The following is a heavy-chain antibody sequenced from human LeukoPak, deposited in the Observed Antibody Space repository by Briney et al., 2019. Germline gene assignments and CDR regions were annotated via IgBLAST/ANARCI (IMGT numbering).Heavy chain of an antibody. J-gene: IGHJ4*02. V-gene: IGHV3-21*01. CDR1: GFSFRTYS. CDR2: ISGSSNRI. Sequence: GGSLRLSCVASGFSFRTYSMNWVRQAPGKGLEWVSSISGSSNRIYHAESVKGRFTISRDNAKNSLYLQMSSLRAEDTAVYYCARDPGVRDFWSGHYDFWGQGSLVIVSS. CDR3: ARDPGVRDFWSGHYDF. D-gene: IGHD3-3*01.